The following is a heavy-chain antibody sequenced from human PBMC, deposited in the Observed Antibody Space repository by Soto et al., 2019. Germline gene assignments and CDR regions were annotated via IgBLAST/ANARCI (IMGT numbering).Heavy chain of an antibody. D-gene: IGHD5-12*01. CDR3: ARDQWMSPLRSDY. J-gene: IGHJ4*02. V-gene: IGHV1-18*01. CDR1: GYTFTNYG. Sequence: QVQLVQSGAEVKKPGASVKVSCKASGYTFTNYGISWVRQAPGQGLEWLGWISAYTTKTSYTQKLQGRVTMTTDTSTSTAYMELRSLRSDDTAVYFCARDQWMSPLRSDYWGQGTMVTVSS. CDR2: ISAYTTKT.